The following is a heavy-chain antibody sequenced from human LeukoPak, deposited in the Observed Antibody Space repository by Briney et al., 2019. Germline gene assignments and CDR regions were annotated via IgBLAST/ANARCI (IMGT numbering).Heavy chain of an antibody. CDR1: GDSITKGGSS. Sequence: SQTLSLTCAVSGDSITKGGSSWSWIRQPPGRGLEWIGYIYQSGITYYNPSLKSRVTILEDRSKNLFSLKLRSVTAADTAVYFCARHVYGLQYAMDVWGQGTTVTVSS. V-gene: IGHV4-30-2*01. CDR3: ARHVYGLQYAMDV. CDR2: IYQSGIT. J-gene: IGHJ6*02. D-gene: IGHD5/OR15-5a*01.